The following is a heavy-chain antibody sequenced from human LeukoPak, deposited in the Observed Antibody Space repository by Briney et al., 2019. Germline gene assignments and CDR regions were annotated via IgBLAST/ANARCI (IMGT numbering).Heavy chain of an antibody. CDR2: ISYDGSNK. D-gene: IGHD1-1*01. V-gene: IGHV3-30*18. J-gene: IGHJ6*02. CDR3: AKEWRTTGPTNYYYYYGMDV. Sequence: GESLKISCAASGFTFSSYGMHWVRQAPGKGLEWVAVISYDGSNKYYADSVKGRFTISRDNSKNTLYLQMNSLRAEDTAVYYCAKEWRTTGPTNYYYYYGMDVWGQGTTVTVSS. CDR1: GFTFSSYG.